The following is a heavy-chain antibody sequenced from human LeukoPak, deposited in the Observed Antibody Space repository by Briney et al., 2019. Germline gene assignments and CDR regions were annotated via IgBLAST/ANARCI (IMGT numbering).Heavy chain of an antibody. CDR3: AKGPQTGWFDT. Sequence: SETLSLTCAVCGGSLRGHFCSWIRQPPGKGLEWIGEINHSGNTNYSPSLKSRVTMSVDTSKNQFSLRLNSVTAADTAVYYCAKGPQTGWFDTWGQGTLVTVSS. CDR2: INHSGNT. D-gene: IGHD3-10*01. J-gene: IGHJ5*02. V-gene: IGHV4-34*01. CDR1: GGSLRGHF.